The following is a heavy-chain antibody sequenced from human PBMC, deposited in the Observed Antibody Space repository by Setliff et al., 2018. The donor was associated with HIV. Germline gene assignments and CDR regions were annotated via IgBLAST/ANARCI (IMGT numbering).Heavy chain of an antibody. Sequence: ASVKVSCKASGYTFTGYYMHWVRQAPGHGLEWMGIINPSAGSTTYAQKFQGRVTMTTDTSTSSVFMELRSLRSEDTAVYYCARGGNGEFDLWGQGTLVTVSS. J-gene: IGHJ4*02. CDR2: INPSAGST. V-gene: IGHV1-46*01. D-gene: IGHD3-10*01. CDR1: GYTFTGYY. CDR3: ARGGNGEFDL.